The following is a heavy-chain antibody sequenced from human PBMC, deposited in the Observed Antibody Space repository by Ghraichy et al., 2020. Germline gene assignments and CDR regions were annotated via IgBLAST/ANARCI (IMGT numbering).Heavy chain of an antibody. CDR3: ARAVGIAAADKPYYYYYGMDV. V-gene: IGHV4-61*01. J-gene: IGHJ6*04. D-gene: IGHD6-13*01. Sequence: SETLSLTCTVSGGSVSSGSYYWSWIRQPPGKGLEWIGYIYYSGSTNYNPSLKRRVTISVDTSKNQFSLKLSSVTAADTAVYYCARAVGIAAADKPYYYYYGMDVWRYGTTVTVSS. CDR1: GGSVSSGSYY. CDR2: IYYSGST.